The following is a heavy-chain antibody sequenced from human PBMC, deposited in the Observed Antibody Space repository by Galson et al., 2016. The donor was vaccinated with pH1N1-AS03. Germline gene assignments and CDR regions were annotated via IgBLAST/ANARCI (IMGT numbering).Heavy chain of an antibody. D-gene: IGHD3-10*01. V-gene: IGHV4-39*07. CDR2: IYHSGST. J-gene: IGHJ4*02. CDR1: GGYFRSSNYY. Sequence: LSLTCTVSGGYFRSSNYYWGWIRQAPGKGLEWIASIYHSGSTYHNPSLKSRVAIAVDTSKNQFSLKVSSVTAADTAVYYCARDLEEASGSLDVDYWGQGTLVTVSS. CDR3: ARDLEEASGSLDVDY.